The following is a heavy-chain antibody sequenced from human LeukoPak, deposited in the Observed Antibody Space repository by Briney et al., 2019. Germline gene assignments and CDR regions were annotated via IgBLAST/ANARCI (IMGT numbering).Heavy chain of an antibody. V-gene: IGHV3-7*01. Sequence: GGSLRLSCAASGFIFNDYWMGWVRQAPGKGLEWVAIIKKDGSERYYVDSAKGRFTISRDNTKNSLFLQLDSLRAEDSAVYYCARESRREGYDSSGYYRLDAFDIWGQGTMVTVSS. CDR2: IKKDGSER. J-gene: IGHJ3*02. CDR1: GFIFNDYW. D-gene: IGHD3-22*01. CDR3: ARESRREGYDSSGYYRLDAFDI.